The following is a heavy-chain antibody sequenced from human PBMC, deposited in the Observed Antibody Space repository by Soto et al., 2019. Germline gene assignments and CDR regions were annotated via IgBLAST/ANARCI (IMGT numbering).Heavy chain of an antibody. V-gene: IGHV3-74*01. CDR1: GFTFSHYW. CDR2: INNNGRSI. CDR3: ARDPYGLDV. J-gene: IGHJ6*02. Sequence: GGSLRLSCAASGFTFSHYWMHWVRQGPGKGLEWVSRINNNGRSISYAESVKGRFTISRDNAKNTLYMEMRNLRAEDTAVYYCARDPYGLDVWGQGTSVTVSS.